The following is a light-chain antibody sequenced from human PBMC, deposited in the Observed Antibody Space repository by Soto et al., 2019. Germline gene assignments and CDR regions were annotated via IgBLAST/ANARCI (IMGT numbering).Light chain of an antibody. V-gene: IGLV2-8*01. Sequence: QSVLTQPPSASGSPGQSVTISCTGTSSDVGSYNYVSWYQQHPGKAPKLMIYEVSKRPSGVSDRFSGSKSGNTASLTVSGRQADDEADYYCSSYAGRNSYVFGTGTKVTVL. CDR2: EVS. CDR1: SSDVGSYNY. J-gene: IGLJ1*01. CDR3: SSYAGRNSYV.